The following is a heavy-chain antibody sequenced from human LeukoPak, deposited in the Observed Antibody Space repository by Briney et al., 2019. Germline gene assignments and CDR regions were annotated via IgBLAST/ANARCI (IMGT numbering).Heavy chain of an antibody. CDR2: ISAYNGNT. Sequence: GASVTVSCKASGYTFTSYGINWVRQAPGQGLEWMGWISAYNGNTNYAQKLQCRVTMTTDTSTSTAYMELRSLRSDDTAVYYCARESNCGGDCRLYLDYWGQGTLVTVSS. CDR1: GYTFTSYG. CDR3: ARESNCGGDCRLYLDY. J-gene: IGHJ4*02. V-gene: IGHV1-18*01. D-gene: IGHD2-21*02.